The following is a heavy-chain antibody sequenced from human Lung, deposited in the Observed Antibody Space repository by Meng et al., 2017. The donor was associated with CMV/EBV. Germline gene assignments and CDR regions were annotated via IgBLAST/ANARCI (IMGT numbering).Heavy chain of an antibody. CDR2: INTNAEGGTT. Sequence: CAAADVTLANSRRDGKGQDPGKGMEWVGSINTNAEGGTTHYIAPVKGRFTISKDDSQSTVYLQMNSLEAEDTAMCYCSSGNGKSDCDYWGQGTLVTVSS. J-gene: IGHJ4*02. CDR3: SSGNGKSDCDY. CDR1: DVTLANSR. V-gene: IGHV3-15*07.